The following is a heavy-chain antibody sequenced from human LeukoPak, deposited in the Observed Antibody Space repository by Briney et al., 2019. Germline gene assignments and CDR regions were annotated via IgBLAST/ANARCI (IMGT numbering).Heavy chain of an antibody. CDR1: GYIFTGYY. D-gene: IGHD3-16*02. J-gene: IGHJ4*02. V-gene: IGHV1-2*02. Sequence: ASVKVSCKASGYIFTGYYVNWVRQAPGQGLEWMGWINSNSGGTNYAQKFQGRVTLTRDTSISTVYVELNRLRSDDTAVYFCARGIVYGDFDYWGQGTLITVSS. CDR2: INSNSGGT. CDR3: ARGIVYGDFDY.